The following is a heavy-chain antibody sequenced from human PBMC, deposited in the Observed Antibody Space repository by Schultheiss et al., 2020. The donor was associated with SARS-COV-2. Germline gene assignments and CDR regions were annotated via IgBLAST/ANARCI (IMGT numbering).Heavy chain of an antibody. CDR2: INSDGSST. V-gene: IGHV3-74*01. CDR1: GFTFSSYW. Sequence: GGSLRLSCAASGFTFSSYWMHWVRQAPGKGLVWVSRINSDGSSTSYADSVKGRFTISRDNAKNTLYLQINSLRAEDTAVYYCARSSGWYEFSWFDPWGQGTLVTVSS. D-gene: IGHD6-19*01. CDR3: ARSSGWYEFSWFDP. J-gene: IGHJ5*02.